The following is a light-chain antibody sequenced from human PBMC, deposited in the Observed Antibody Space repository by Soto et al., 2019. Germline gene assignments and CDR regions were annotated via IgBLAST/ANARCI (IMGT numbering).Light chain of an antibody. CDR3: SSYAGNNIPGV. J-gene: IGLJ1*01. CDR2: EVT. CDR1: SSDVGGYNY. V-gene: IGLV2-8*01. Sequence: QSVLTQPPSASGSPGQSVTISCTGTSSDVGGYNYVSWYQKYPGKAPKLMIYEVTKRPSGVPDRFSGSKSGNTASLTVFGLQAEDEADYYCSSYAGNNIPGVFGTGTKVTVL.